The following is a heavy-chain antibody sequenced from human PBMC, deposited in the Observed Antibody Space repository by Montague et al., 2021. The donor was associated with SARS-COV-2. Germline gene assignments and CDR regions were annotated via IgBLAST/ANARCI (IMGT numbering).Heavy chain of an antibody. CDR1: GGSISSGGYY. D-gene: IGHD3-22*01. Sequence: TLSLTCTVSGGSISSGGYYWSWIRQHPGKGLEWIGHIYYSGSTYYNPSLKSRVTISVDTSKNQFSLKMSSVTAADTAVYYCARSPEPMIILIITSLNWYFDLWDRGTLVTVSS. V-gene: IGHV4-31*03. CDR3: ARSPEPMIILIITSLNWYFDL. CDR2: IYYSGST. J-gene: IGHJ2*01.